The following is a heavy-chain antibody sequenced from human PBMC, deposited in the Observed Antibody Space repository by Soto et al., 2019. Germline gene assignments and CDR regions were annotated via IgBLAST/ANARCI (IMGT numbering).Heavy chain of an antibody. J-gene: IGHJ4*02. Sequence: QLQLQESGSGLVKPSETLSLSCAVSGGSISSGGYSWSWIRQPPGKGLEWIGYIHHSGSTFHNPSLGSRLTMSLDRSKNHFSLKLSFVTATDTAVYCWGTYHSSGHFEDYWGPGILVAVSS. CDR3: GTYHSSGHFEDY. D-gene: IGHD3-22*01. CDR2: IHHSGST. CDR1: GGSISSGGYS. V-gene: IGHV4-30-2*01.